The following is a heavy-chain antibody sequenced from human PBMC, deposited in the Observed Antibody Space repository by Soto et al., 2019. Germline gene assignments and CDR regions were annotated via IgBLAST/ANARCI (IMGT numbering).Heavy chain of an antibody. CDR2: ISSSSSTI. CDR1: GFTFSSYS. V-gene: IGHV3-48*01. D-gene: IGHD3-3*01. CDR3: ARKDFWSGYSSHVIDC. Sequence: GGSLRLSCAASGFTFSSYSMNWVRQAPGKGLEWVSYISSSSSTIYYADSVKGRFTISRDNAKNSLYLQMNSLRAEDTAVYYCARKDFWSGYSSHVIDCWDQGTLLTVSS. J-gene: IGHJ4*02.